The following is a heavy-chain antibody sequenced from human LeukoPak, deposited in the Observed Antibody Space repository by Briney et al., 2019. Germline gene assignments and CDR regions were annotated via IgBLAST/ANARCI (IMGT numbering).Heavy chain of an antibody. CDR3: ARDRLRYCSSTSCYSFDY. D-gene: IGHD2-2*01. Sequence: GGSLRLSCAASGFTFKNFDMSWVRQAPGKGLEWVSTISSNGGTTFYADSVKGRFTISRDNSKNTVYLHMNSLRAEDTAVYYCARDRLRYCSSTSCYSFDYWGQGTLVTVSS. CDR2: ISSNGGTT. V-gene: IGHV3-23*01. CDR1: GFTFKNFD. J-gene: IGHJ4*02.